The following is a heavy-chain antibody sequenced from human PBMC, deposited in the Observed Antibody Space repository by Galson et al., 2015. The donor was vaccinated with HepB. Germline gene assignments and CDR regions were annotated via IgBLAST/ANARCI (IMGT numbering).Heavy chain of an antibody. V-gene: IGHV4-59*08. CDR1: GGSISSYY. CDR2: IYYSGTT. Sequence: ETLSLTCTVSGGSISSYYWSWIRQPPGKGLEWIGYIYYSGTTNYNPSLKSRVTISVDTSKNQFSPKLSSVTAADTAVYYCARQLGYCSSTSCQPWFDPWGQGTLVTVSS. D-gene: IGHD2-2*01. CDR3: ARQLGYCSSTSCQPWFDP. J-gene: IGHJ5*02.